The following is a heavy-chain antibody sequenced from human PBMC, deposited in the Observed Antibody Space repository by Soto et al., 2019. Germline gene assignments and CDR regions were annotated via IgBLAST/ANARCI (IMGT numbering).Heavy chain of an antibody. J-gene: IGHJ3*02. Sequence: ASVKVSCKASGYTFTSYGISWVRQAPGQGLEWVGWISAYNGNTNYAQKLQGRVTMTTDTSTSTAYMELRSLRSDDTAVYYCARAPGYCSGGSCYSSAFDIWGQGTMVIVSS. CDR1: GYTFTSYG. CDR3: ARAPGYCSGGSCYSSAFDI. V-gene: IGHV1-18*01. D-gene: IGHD2-15*01. CDR2: ISAYNGNT.